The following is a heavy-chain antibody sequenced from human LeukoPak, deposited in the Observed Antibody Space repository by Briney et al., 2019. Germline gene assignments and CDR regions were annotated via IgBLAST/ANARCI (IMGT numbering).Heavy chain of an antibody. D-gene: IGHD4-17*01. J-gene: IGHJ4*02. V-gene: IGHV3-23*01. Sequence: GGSLRLSCAASGFTFSSYAMTWVRQAPGKGLEWVSAISGSGGSTYYADSVKGRFTISRDNSKNTLYLQMNSLIVEDTAVYYCARATTVTVFDYWGQGTLVTVSS. CDR3: ARATTVTVFDY. CDR1: GFTFSSYA. CDR2: ISGSGGST.